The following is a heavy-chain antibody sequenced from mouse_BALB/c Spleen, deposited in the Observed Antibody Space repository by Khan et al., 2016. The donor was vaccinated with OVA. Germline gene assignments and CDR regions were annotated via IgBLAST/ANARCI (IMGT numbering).Heavy chain of an antibody. CDR2: ISTYSGNT. V-gene: IGHV1S137*01. CDR1: GYIFTDYA. CDR3: TRPAYDGYYDY. Sequence: QVQLQQSGPELVRPGVSVKISCKGSGYIFTDYAMHWVKQSHAKSLEWIGLISTYSGNTNYNQKFKGKATMTVDKSSSTAYMELTRLTSEDSAIXYCTRPAYDGYYDYWGQGTTLTVSS. D-gene: IGHD2-3*01. J-gene: IGHJ2*01.